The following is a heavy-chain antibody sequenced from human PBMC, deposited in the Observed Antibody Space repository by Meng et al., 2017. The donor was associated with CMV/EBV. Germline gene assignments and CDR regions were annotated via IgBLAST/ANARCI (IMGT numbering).Heavy chain of an antibody. CDR1: GFTFSRYT. D-gene: IGHD4-17*01. CDR2: ISSTGSDI. J-gene: IGHJ5*02. CDR3: ARGVNPTVTTHWFDP. V-gene: IGHV3-21*01. Sequence: GESLKISCAASGFTFSRYTINWVRQAPGKGLEWVSSISSTGSDIYYADSVKGRFTISRDNAKNSFYLQMSSLRAEDTAVYYCARGVNPTVTTHWFDPWGQGALVTVSS.